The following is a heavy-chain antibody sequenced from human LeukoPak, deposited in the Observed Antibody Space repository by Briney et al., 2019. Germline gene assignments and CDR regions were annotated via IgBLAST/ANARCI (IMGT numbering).Heavy chain of an antibody. CDR1: GFTLSSYS. CDR3: ARVATTVTKGSNWFGP. Sequence: GSLRLSCAASGFTLSSYSMNWVRQAPGQGLECVSSISSSSSYIHYTDSVKGRFTISRDNTKKSLYLQMNSLRAEDTAVYYCARVATTVTKGSNWFGPWGQGTLVTVSS. V-gene: IGHV3-21*01. J-gene: IGHJ5*02. CDR2: ISSSSSYI. D-gene: IGHD4-17*01.